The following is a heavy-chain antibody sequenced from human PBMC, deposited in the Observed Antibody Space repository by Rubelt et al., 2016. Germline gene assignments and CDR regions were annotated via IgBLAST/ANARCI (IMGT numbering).Heavy chain of an antibody. D-gene: IGHD6-19*01. CDR3: ARDVPYSSGWYDY. CDR2: IYHSGST. CDR1: GYSISSGYY. J-gene: IGHJ4*02. V-gene: IGHV4-38-2*02. Sequence: QVQLQESGPGLVKPSETLSLTCTVSGYSISSGYYWGWIRQPPGKGLEWIGSIYHSGSTYYNPSLKSRVTISVDTSKNQFSRRLSSVTAADTAVYYCARDVPYSSGWYDYWGQGTLVTVSS.